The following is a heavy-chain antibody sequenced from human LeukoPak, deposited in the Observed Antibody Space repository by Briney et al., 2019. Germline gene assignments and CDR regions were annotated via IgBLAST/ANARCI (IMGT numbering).Heavy chain of an antibody. Sequence: PSETLSLTCTVSGGSISSYYWSWIRQPPGKGLEWIGEINHSGSTNYNPSLKSRVTISVDTSKNQFSLKLSSVTAADTAVYYRASGPLGGGNSGGWFDPWGQGTLVTVSS. J-gene: IGHJ5*02. CDR1: GGSISSYY. V-gene: IGHV4-34*01. CDR2: INHSGST. D-gene: IGHD4-23*01. CDR3: ASGPLGGGNSGGWFDP.